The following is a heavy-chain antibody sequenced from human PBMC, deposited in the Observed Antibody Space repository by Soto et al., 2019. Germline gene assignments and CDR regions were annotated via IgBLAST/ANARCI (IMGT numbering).Heavy chain of an antibody. CDR3: AREQVVPAAPDYYYYYYMDV. CDR2: IKQDGSEK. Sequence: GGSLRLSCAASGFTFSSYWMSWVRQAPGKGLEWLANIKQDGSEKYYVDSVKGRFTISRDNAKNSLYLQMNSLRAEDTAVYYCAREQVVPAAPDYYYYYYMDVWGKGTTVTVSS. V-gene: IGHV3-7*01. CDR1: GFTFSSYW. J-gene: IGHJ6*03. D-gene: IGHD2-2*01.